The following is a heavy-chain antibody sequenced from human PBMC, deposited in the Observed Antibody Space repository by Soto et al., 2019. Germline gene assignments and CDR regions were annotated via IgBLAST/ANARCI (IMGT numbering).Heavy chain of an antibody. CDR1: GFAFTSYG. J-gene: IGHJ4*02. CDR3: AKDHSSGWFDF. CDR2: ISYDGSNK. V-gene: IGHV3-30*18. Sequence: QVQLVESGGGVVQPGWSLRLSCEASGFAFTSYGMHWVRQAPGKGLEWVAGISYDGSNKYYADSVKGRFTISRDNSENTLYLQMNSLRADDTALYYCAKDHSSGWFDFWGQGTLVTVSS. D-gene: IGHD6-19*01.